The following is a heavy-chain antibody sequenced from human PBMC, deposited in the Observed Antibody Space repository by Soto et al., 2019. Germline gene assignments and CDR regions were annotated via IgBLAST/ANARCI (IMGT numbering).Heavy chain of an antibody. CDR2: IKSKTDGGTT. CDR1: GFTFSNAW. J-gene: IGHJ3*02. D-gene: IGHD3-16*02. Sequence: EVQLVESGGGLVQPGGSLRLSCAASGFTFSNAWMNWVRQAPGKGLEWVGRIKSKTDGGTTDYAAPVKGRFTISRDDSKNTLYLQMNSLKTEDTAVYYCTIRGAWGSYRSDAFDIWGQGTMVTVSS. CDR3: TIRGAWGSYRSDAFDI. V-gene: IGHV3-15*07.